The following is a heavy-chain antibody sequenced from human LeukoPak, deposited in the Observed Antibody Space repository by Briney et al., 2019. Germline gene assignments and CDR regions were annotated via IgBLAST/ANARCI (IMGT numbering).Heavy chain of an antibody. CDR1: GFTFSSYA. CDR3: AKSPVSSCRGSFCYPFDY. D-gene: IGHD2-15*01. V-gene: IGHV3-23*01. Sequence: PGGSLRLSCAASGFTFSSYALSWVRQAPGKGLEWVSDISGSGGTTYYADSVKGRFTISRDNSKNTLFLQMNSLRAEDTAVYFCAKSPVSSCRGSFCYPFDYWGQGNLVTVSS. CDR2: ISGSGGTT. J-gene: IGHJ4*02.